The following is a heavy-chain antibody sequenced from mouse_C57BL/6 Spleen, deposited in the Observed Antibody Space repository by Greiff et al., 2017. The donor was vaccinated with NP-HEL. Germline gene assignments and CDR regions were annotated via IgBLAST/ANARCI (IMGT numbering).Heavy chain of an antibody. CDR1: GYTFTSYW. Sequence: QVQLQQPGAELVKPGASVKLSCKASGYTFTSYWMQWVKQRPGQGLEWIGEIDPSDSYTNYNQKFKGKATLTVDTSSSTAYMQLSSLTSEDSAVYYCARGEYYGSSLYWYFDVWGTGTTVTVSS. CDR3: ARGEYYGSSLYWYFDV. D-gene: IGHD1-1*01. J-gene: IGHJ1*03. CDR2: IDPSDSYT. V-gene: IGHV1-50*01.